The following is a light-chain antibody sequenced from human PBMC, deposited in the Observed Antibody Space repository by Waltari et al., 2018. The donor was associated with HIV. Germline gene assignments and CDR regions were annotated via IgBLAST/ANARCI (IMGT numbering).Light chain of an antibody. CDR1: NIGSKS. CDR3: QVWDSSSDHNWV. V-gene: IGLV3-21*02. CDR2: DDS. J-gene: IGLJ3*02. Sequence: SYVLTQPPSVSVAPGQTARITCGGKNIGSKSVHWYQQNPGQAPVLVVYDDSDRPSGIPERFSGSNSVNTATLTISRVEAGDEADYYCQVWDSSSDHNWVFGGGTKLTVL.